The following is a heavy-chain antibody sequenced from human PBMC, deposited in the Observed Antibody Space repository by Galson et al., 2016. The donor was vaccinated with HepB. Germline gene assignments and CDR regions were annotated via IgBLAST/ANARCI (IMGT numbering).Heavy chain of an antibody. CDR3: ATLGGNSYYSLDV. V-gene: IGHV1-18*01. D-gene: IGHD2-21*02. J-gene: IGHJ6*02. CDR1: ASSLPNYA. CDR2: ICAYNDVT. Sequence: SVKVSCKASASSLPNYAITWVRQAPGQGLEWLGWICAYNDVTNYAQKIQGRVTMTTDKSTNTAYMELRTLTSDDTDVYYCATLGGNSYYSLDVWGQGTTVIVSS.